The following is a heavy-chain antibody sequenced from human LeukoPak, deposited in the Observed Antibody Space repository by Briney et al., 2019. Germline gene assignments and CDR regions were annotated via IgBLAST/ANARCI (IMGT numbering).Heavy chain of an antibody. CDR3: AKAHLEWLLTPYYFDY. J-gene: IGHJ4*02. Sequence: GGSLRLSCTASGFTFSSYSLNWVRQAPGKGLEWVSSVSTGSNYIYYADSVKGRFTISRDNSKNTLYLQLNSLRAEDTAVYYCAKAHLEWLLTPYYFDYWGQGTLVTVSS. D-gene: IGHD3-3*01. CDR1: GFTFSSYS. CDR2: VSTGSNYI. V-gene: IGHV3-21*04.